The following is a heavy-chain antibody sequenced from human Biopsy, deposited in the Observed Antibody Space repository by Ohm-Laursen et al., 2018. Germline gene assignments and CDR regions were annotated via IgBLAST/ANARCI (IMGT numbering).Heavy chain of an antibody. CDR1: GGSFNGYY. J-gene: IGHJ6*02. CDR2: INHSGRT. V-gene: IGHV4-34*01. CDR3: VRGVDYYDPYHYYALDV. Sequence: GTLSLTCAVYGGSFNGYYWSWIRQTPGKGLEWIGEINHSGRTNYNPSLKSRITISVDTSKKQFSLKVRPVTAADTAVYYCVRGVDYYDPYHYYALDVWGQGTTVTVSS. D-gene: IGHD3-22*01.